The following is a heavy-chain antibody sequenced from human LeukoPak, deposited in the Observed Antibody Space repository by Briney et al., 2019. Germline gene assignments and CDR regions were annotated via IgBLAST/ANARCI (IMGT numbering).Heavy chain of an antibody. D-gene: IGHD2-2*01. CDR3: ARHAGVPAAIVLYYFDY. J-gene: IGHJ4*02. CDR1: GGSISSSSYF. CDR2: IYYSGST. Sequence: SETLSLTCTVSGGSISSSSYFCGWIRQPPGKGLEWIGSIYYSGSTYYNPSLKSRVTISVDTSKNQFSLKLSSVTAADTAVYYCARHAGVPAAIVLYYFDYWGQGTLVTVSS. V-gene: IGHV4-39*01.